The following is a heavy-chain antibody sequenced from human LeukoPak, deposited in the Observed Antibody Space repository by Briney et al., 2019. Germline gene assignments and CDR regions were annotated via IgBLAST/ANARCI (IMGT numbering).Heavy chain of an antibody. CDR2: ISGSGGST. Sequence: SGGSLRLSCAASGFTFSSYAMSWVRQAPGKGLEWVSAISGSGGSTYYADSVKGRFTISRDNSKNTLYLQMNSLRAEDTAVYYCARAAAAGSYYFDYWGQGTLVTVSS. J-gene: IGHJ4*02. V-gene: IGHV3-23*01. CDR3: ARAAAAGSYYFDY. CDR1: GFTFSSYA. D-gene: IGHD6-13*01.